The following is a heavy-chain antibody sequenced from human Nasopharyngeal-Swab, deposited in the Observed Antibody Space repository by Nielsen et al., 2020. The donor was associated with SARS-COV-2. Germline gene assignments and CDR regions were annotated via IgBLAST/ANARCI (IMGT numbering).Heavy chain of an antibody. CDR2: INWNGGST. CDR3: AKDLLWFGELSNDAFDI. J-gene: IGHJ3*02. CDR1: GFTFDDYG. V-gene: IGHV3-20*04. D-gene: IGHD3-10*01. Sequence: GESLKISCAASGFTFDDYGMSWVRQAPGKGLEWVSGINWNGGSTGYADSVKGRFTISRDNAKNSLYLQMNSLRAEDTALYYCAKDLLWFGELSNDAFDIWGQGTMVTVSS.